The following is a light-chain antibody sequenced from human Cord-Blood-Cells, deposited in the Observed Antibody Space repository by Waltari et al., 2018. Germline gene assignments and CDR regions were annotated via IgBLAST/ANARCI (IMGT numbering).Light chain of an antibody. Sequence: DIQMPQSPSTLSASVGDRVTITCRASQSISSWLAWYQQKPGKAHKLLIYKASSLESGFPSRFSGSGSGTEFTLTISSLQPDDFATYYCQQYNSYSTFGQGTKVEIK. J-gene: IGKJ1*01. V-gene: IGKV1-5*03. CDR2: KAS. CDR1: QSISSW. CDR3: QQYNSYST.